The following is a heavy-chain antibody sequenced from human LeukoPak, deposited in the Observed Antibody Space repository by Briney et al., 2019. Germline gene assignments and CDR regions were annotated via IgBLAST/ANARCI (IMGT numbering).Heavy chain of an antibody. V-gene: IGHV4-59*01. CDR1: GGSISGYY. Sequence: PSETLSLTCTVSGGSISGYYWSWIRQPPGKGLDWIGYIYYSGSTNYNPSLKSRVTMSVDTSKNQFSLKLSSVTAADTAVYYRARDGGHVWPFGYWGQGILVTVSS. CDR2: IYYSGST. J-gene: IGHJ4*02. D-gene: IGHD3-10*01. CDR3: ARDGGHVWPFGY.